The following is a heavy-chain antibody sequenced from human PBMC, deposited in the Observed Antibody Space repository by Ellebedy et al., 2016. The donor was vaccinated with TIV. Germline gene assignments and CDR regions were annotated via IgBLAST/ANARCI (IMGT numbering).Heavy chain of an antibody. Sequence: GESLKISXAASGFTFSTYWMSWVRQAPGKGLEWVANVRQDENEIHYVGSVKGRFTISRDNAKNSLYLQMNSLRAEDTAVYYCAIICLDAFCSWGQGALVTVSS. D-gene: IGHD5/OR15-5a*01. CDR1: GFTFSTYW. CDR2: VRQDENEI. V-gene: IGHV3-7*03. J-gene: IGHJ5*02. CDR3: AIICLDAFCS.